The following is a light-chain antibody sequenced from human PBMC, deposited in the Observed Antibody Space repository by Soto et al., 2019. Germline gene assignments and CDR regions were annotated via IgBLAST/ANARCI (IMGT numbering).Light chain of an antibody. CDR1: QSVSSSY. CDR3: QQDGASLGT. Sequence: EIVLTQSPGTLSLSPGERATLSCRASQSVSSSYLAWYKVTPGQAPRLLIYGASIRATGIPDRFSGRGSGTDFPLTSSRLEPEDVAVYYCQQDGASLGTFGQGTKVEIK. J-gene: IGKJ1*01. CDR2: GAS. V-gene: IGKV3-20*01.